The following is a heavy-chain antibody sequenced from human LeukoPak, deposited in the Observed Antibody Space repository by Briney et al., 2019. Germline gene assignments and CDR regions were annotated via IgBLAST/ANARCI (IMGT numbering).Heavy chain of an antibody. J-gene: IGHJ2*01. Sequence: GASVKVSCKASGYTFTSYGISWVRQAPGQGLEWMGWISAYNGNTNYAQKLQGRVTMTTDTSTSTAYMELRSLRSDDTAVYYCARDRLTIFGVVPPKANWYFDLWGRGTLVTVSS. CDR1: GYTFTSYG. CDR3: ARDRLTIFGVVPPKANWYFDL. CDR2: ISAYNGNT. D-gene: IGHD3-3*01. V-gene: IGHV1-18*01.